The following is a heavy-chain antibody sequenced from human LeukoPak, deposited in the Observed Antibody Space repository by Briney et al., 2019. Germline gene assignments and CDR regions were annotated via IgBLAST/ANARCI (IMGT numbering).Heavy chain of an antibody. CDR3: ARSSTGSYFDY. V-gene: IGHV4-59*01. CDR1: GGSMSRYY. J-gene: IGHJ4*02. CDR2: MYYSGST. Sequence: SETLSLTCTVSGGSMSRYYWSWIRQPPGKGLEWIGYMYYSGSTKYNPSLKSRITISVDTSKNQFSLKLSSVTAADTAVYYCARSSTGSYFDYWGQGTLVTVSS. D-gene: IGHD3-3*02.